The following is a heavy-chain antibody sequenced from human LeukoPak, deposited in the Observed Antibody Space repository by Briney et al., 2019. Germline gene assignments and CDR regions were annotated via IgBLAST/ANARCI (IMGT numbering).Heavy chain of an antibody. D-gene: IGHD6-13*01. V-gene: IGHV1-18*01. J-gene: IGHJ4*02. CDR2: INAYNGNA. CDR1: NYSFTSYG. Sequence: ASVKVSCKASNYSFTSYGISWVRQAPGQGLEWMAWINAYNGNANYAQKLQGRVTMTTDTSTSTAYMELRSLRSDDTAVYYCARDFSLAADFDYWGQGTLVTVSS. CDR3: ARDFSLAADFDY.